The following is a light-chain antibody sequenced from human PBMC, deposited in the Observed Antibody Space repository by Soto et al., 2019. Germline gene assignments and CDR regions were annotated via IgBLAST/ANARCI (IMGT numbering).Light chain of an antibody. Sequence: QSALTQPRSVSGSPGQSVAISCTGTSSDVGGHSYVSWYQNHPGKAPKLIIYDFTKRPSGVPDRLSGSKSGNTASLTISGLQAEDEGDYYCCSYAGSYVVFGGGTKLTVL. CDR2: DFT. J-gene: IGLJ2*01. CDR1: SSDVGGHSY. CDR3: CSYAGSYVV. V-gene: IGLV2-11*01.